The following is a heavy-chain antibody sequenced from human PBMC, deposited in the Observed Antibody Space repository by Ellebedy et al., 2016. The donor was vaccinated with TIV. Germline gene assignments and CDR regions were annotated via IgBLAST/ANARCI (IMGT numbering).Heavy chain of an antibody. CDR1: GFSFSSYA. CDR2: IVGSGGSR. J-gene: IGHJ3*02. CDR3: ARAPVSVGPAFDI. V-gene: IGHV3-23*01. Sequence: PGGSLRLSCAASGFSFSSYAMSWVRQAPGKGLEWVSGIVGSGGSRYADSVKGRFTISRDNSKNTLDLQMNRRRAEDTAVYYCARAPVSVGPAFDIWGQGTMVTVSS. D-gene: IGHD4-17*01.